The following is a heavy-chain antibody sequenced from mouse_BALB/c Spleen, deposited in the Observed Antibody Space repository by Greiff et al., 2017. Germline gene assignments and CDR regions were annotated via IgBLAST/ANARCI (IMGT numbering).Heavy chain of an antibody. CDR2: IYPGDGDT. CDR1: GYTFTSYW. D-gene: IGHD3-3*01. J-gene: IGHJ2*01. V-gene: IGHV1-87*01. Sequence: VQRVESGAELARPGASVKLSCKASGYTFTSYWMQWVKQRPGQGLEWIGAIYPGDGDTRYTQKFKGKATLTADKSSSTAYMQLSSLASEDSAVYYCARDRYYFDYWGQGTTLTVSS. CDR3: ARDRYYFDY.